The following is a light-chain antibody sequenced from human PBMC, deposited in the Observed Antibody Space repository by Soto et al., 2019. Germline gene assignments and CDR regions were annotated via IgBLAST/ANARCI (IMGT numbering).Light chain of an antibody. V-gene: IGLV2-23*01. CDR2: DDI. CDR3: CSYAGSGTDNFV. Sequence: QSALTQPASVSGSPGQSITISCTGTSSDIGSYNFVSWYQQHPGKAPKFIIYDDIKRPSGVSNRFSGSKSGNTASLTISGLQADDEAEYYCCSYAGSGTDNFVFGSGTKLTV. CDR1: SSDIGSYNF. J-gene: IGLJ1*01.